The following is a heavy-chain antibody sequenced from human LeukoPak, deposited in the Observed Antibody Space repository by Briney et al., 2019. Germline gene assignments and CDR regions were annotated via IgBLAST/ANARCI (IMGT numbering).Heavy chain of an antibody. Sequence: SETLSLTCTVSGGSISSYYWSWIRQPPGKGLEWIGYIYTSGSTNYYPSLKSRVTISVDTSKNQFSLKLSSVTAADTAVYYCASGTTPLYYYTDVWGKGTTVTVSS. J-gene: IGHJ6*03. CDR3: ASGTTPLYYYTDV. CDR2: IYTSGST. V-gene: IGHV4-4*09. CDR1: GGSISSYY. D-gene: IGHD4-17*01.